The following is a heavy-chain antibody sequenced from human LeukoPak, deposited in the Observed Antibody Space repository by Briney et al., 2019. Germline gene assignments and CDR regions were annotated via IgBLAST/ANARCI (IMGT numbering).Heavy chain of an antibody. Sequence: ASVKVSCEASGYTFTSNYIHWVRQAPGQGLEWMGMIYPRDGSTSYAQKFQGRVTVTRDTSTSTVHMELSGLRAEDTAVYYCAKDPDSSGYYLDYWGQGTLVTVSS. CDR1: GYTFTSNY. CDR2: IYPRDGST. D-gene: IGHD3-22*01. V-gene: IGHV1-46*01. J-gene: IGHJ4*02. CDR3: AKDPDSSGYYLDY.